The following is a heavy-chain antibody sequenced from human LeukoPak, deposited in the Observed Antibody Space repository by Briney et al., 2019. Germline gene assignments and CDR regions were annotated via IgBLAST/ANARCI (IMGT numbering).Heavy chain of an antibody. Sequence: SETLSLTCTVSGGSIISYYWSWIRQPPGKGLEWIGYIYYSGFTNYNPSLKSRVTISVDTSKNQFSLKLSSVTAADTAVYYCARGGFGSGIVVVPAARPSAAWFDPWGQGTLVTVSS. CDR1: GGSIISYY. V-gene: IGHV4-59*12. CDR2: IYYSGFT. J-gene: IGHJ5*02. CDR3: ARGGFGSGIVVVPAARPSAAWFDP. D-gene: IGHD2-2*01.